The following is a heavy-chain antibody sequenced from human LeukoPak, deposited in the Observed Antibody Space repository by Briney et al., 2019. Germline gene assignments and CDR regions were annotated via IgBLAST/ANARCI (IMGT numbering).Heavy chain of an antibody. V-gene: IGHV3-33*01. D-gene: IGHD3-10*01. CDR1: GFTFSSYG. CDR2: IWYDGSNK. Sequence: GRSLRLSCAASGFTFSSYGMHWVRQAPGKGLEWVAVIWYDGSNKYYADSVKGRSTISRDNSKNTLYLQMNSLRAEDTAMYFCARDGAYLTYYYGSGTIKGFDYWGQGTLVTVSS. J-gene: IGHJ4*02. CDR3: ARDGAYLTYYYGSGTIKGFDY.